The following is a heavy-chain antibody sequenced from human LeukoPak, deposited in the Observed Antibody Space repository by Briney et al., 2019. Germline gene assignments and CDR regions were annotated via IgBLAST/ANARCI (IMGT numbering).Heavy chain of an antibody. CDR2: TSASGGGT. CDR1: GVTNS. D-gene: IGHD1-26*01. J-gene: IGHJ6*03. Sequence: PGGSLRLSCAMSGVTNSMSWVRQAPEKGLKWVSSTSASGGGTHYTGSVKGRFTISRDNSKKTIYLQMNSLRVDDTAKYFCAAWDPTFYYMDVWGKGTTVTVSS. V-gene: IGHV3-23*01. CDR3: AAWDPTFYYMDV.